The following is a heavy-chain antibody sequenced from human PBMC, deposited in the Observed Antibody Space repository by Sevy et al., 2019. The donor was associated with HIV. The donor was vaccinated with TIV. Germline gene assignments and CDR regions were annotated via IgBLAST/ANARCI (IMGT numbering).Heavy chain of an antibody. CDR2: ISSGSSTK. CDR3: ARDPPETGPKYSYFMDV. D-gene: IGHD3-9*01. Sequence: GGSLRLSCEASGFTLSSHEMNWVRQVPGKGLEWVSYISSGSSTKFYTDSVKGRFTISRDNAKNSLYLHMDSLRVEDTAVYYCARDPPETGPKYSYFMDVWGKWTTVTGSS. CDR1: GFTLSSHE. J-gene: IGHJ6*03. V-gene: IGHV3-48*03.